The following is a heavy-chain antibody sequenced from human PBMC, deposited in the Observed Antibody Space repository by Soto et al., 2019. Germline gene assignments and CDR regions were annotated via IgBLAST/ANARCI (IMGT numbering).Heavy chain of an antibody. CDR2: INPSVGST. CDR1: GYTLTSYY. Sequence: QVHLVQSGAEVKRPGASVKVSCKASGYTLTSYYMDWVRQAPGQGLEWMGKINPSVGSTTSAQKVHGRITMTRDTSTSTVYMELSSLSSEDTAVYYCARRLGATAPFFDSWGQGTLVIVSS. J-gene: IGHJ4*02. V-gene: IGHV1-46*01. CDR3: ARRLGATAPFFDS. D-gene: IGHD1-26*01.